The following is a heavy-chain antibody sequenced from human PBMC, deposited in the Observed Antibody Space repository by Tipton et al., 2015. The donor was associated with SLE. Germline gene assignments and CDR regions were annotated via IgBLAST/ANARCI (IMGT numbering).Heavy chain of an antibody. V-gene: IGHV4-30-4*08. CDR1: GDSINSGDYS. CDR2: IFNNGNT. Sequence: TLSLTCSVSGDSINSGDYSWTRIRQHPVRGLEWIGCIFNNGNTDYSPSLKSRLTISAESSKNQFSLHLSSVSVADTAVYYCARGGIGAYNYFDSWGQGALVSVSS. J-gene: IGHJ4*02. CDR3: ARGGIGAYNYFDS. D-gene: IGHD5-24*01.